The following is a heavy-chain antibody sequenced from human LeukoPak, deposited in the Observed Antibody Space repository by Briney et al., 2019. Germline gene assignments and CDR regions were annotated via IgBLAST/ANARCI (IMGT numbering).Heavy chain of an antibody. CDR2: ISGSGHGPVT. CDR3: AREGSIVPHQDLGY. CDR1: GFTFSNHA. Sequence: GGSLRLSCAASGFTFSNHAMNWVRQAPGKGLEWVSIISGSGHGPVTYYADSVKGRFTISRDNAKNSLYLQMNSLRVEDTAVYYCAREGSIVPHQDLGYWGQGSLVTVSS. D-gene: IGHD2-8*01. J-gene: IGHJ4*02. V-gene: IGHV3-23*01.